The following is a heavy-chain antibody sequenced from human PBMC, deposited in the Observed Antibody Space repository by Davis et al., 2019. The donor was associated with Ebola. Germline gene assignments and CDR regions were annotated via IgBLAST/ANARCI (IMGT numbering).Heavy chain of an antibody. V-gene: IGHV4-59*01. CDR3: ARDQISSGMDHNWFDP. CDR2: IYYSGST. J-gene: IGHJ5*02. Sequence: MPSETLSLTCTVSGGSISSYYWSWIRQPPGKGLEWIGYIYYSGSTNYNPSLKSRVTISVDTSKNQFSLKLSSVTAADTAVYYCARDQISSGMDHNWFDPWGQGTLVTVSS. CDR1: GGSISSYY. D-gene: IGHD3/OR15-3a*01.